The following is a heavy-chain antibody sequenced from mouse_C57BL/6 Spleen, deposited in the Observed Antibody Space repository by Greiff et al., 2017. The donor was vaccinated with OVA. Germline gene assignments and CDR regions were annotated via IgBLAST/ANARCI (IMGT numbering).Heavy chain of an antibody. J-gene: IGHJ3*01. Sequence: VQLQQSGAELVRPGASVKLSCTASGFNIKDYYMHWVKQRPEQGLEWIGRIYPEDGDTEYAPKFQGKATMTSDQSSNTAYLQLSSLTSEDSAVDYCTAGQLRLQAWFADWGKGTLVTVSA. CDR2: IYPEDGDT. CDR1: GFNIKDYY. D-gene: IGHD3-2*02. V-gene: IGHV14-1*01. CDR3: TAGQLRLQAWFAD.